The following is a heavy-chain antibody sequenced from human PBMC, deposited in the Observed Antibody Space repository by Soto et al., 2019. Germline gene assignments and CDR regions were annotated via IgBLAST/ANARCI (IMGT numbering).Heavy chain of an antibody. CDR2: INAGNGNT. CDR1: GYTFTSYA. CDR3: ASGTYYYDSSGPANWFDP. Sequence: ASVKVSCKASGYTFTSYAMHWVRQAPGQRLEWMGWINAGNGNTKYSQKFQGRVTITRDTSASTAYMELSSLRSEDTAVYYCASGTYYYDSSGPANWFDPWGQGTLVTVSS. D-gene: IGHD3-22*01. V-gene: IGHV1-3*01. J-gene: IGHJ5*02.